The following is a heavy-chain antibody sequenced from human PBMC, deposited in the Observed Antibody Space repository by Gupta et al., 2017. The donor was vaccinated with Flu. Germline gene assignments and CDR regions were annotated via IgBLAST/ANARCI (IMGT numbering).Heavy chain of an antibody. D-gene: IGHD2-21*01. V-gene: IGHV3-73*01. Sequence: GLEWIGRIGSKANSCATTITASMRGRFTIHRDDSRNTAYLKINSLKSEDTAVYSCTSRPDGYCAGSRFPTFDPWGQGTVVTVSS. J-gene: IGHJ5*02. CDR3: TSRPDGYCAGSRFPTFDP. CDR2: IGSKANSCAT.